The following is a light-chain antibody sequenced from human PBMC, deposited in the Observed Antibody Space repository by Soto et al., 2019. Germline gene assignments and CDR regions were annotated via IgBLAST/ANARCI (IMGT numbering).Light chain of an antibody. CDR3: QQYDNMPLT. Sequence: ERVMTQSPATLSVSPGERATLSCRASQSVGSNLAWYQENPGRAPRLLIFGASSRATGVPARFSGSGSGTEITPTINSLQSEDFAVYFCQQYDNMPLTFGPETNVDIK. J-gene: IGKJ3*01. CDR2: GAS. V-gene: IGKV3-15*01. CDR1: QSVGSN.